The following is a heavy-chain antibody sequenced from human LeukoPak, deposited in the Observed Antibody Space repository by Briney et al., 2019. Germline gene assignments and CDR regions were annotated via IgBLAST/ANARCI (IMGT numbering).Heavy chain of an antibody. CDR1: GFTLSTYW. J-gene: IGHJ5*02. D-gene: IGHD3-10*01. CDR3: GRGSSGTVVRGVSWAWFDP. CDR2: IKPDGSGK. V-gene: IGHV3-7*03. Sequence: PGGSLRLSCVASGFTLSTYWMTWVRQAPGKGLEWVANIKPDGSGKYSVDSVRGRFTISRDNIKNSLYLQMNSLRAEDTAVYYCGRGSSGTVVRGVSWAWFDPWGQGTLVTVSS.